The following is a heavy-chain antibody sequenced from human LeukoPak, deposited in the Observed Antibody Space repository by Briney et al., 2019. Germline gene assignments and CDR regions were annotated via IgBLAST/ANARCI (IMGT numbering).Heavy chain of an antibody. J-gene: IGHJ4*02. D-gene: IGHD1-14*01. CDR3: ARDRKSDY. Sequence: GGSLRLSCAASGFTFSNYGVHWVRQAPGKGLEWVAFIRFDGSNKYYADSVKGRFTISRDNSKNTLYLQMNSLRAEDTAVYYCARDRKSDYWGQGTLVTVSS. CDR2: IRFDGSNK. CDR1: GFTFSNYG. V-gene: IGHV3-30*02.